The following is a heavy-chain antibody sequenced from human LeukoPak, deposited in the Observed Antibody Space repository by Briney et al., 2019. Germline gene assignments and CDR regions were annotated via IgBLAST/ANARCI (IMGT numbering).Heavy chain of an antibody. CDR3: ARDPVYYDSSGYYVHAFDI. D-gene: IGHD3-22*01. CDR1: GGSFSGYY. J-gene: IGHJ3*02. V-gene: IGHV4-59*01. Sequence: SSETLSLTCAVYGGSFSGYYWSWIRQPPGKGLEWIGYIYYSGSTNYNPSLKSRVTISVDTSKNQFSLKLSSVTAADTAVYYCARDPVYYDSSGYYVHAFDIWGQGTMVTVSS. CDR2: IYYSGST.